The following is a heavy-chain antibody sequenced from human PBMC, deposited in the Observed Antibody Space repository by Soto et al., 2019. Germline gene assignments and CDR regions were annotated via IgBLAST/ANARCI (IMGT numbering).Heavy chain of an antibody. CDR3: ARWGTTGGLDV. D-gene: IGHD3-16*01. Sequence: QVQLVESGGGVVQPGTSLRLSCVGSGFTFRSYVIHWVRQAPGKGLEWVALTSYDGSNKYYDDSVKGRFTISRDNSRNTVDLQMDSLRREGTAVYYCARWGTTGGLDVWGQGTLVYVSS. CDR1: GFTFRSYV. J-gene: IGHJ4*02. CDR2: TSYDGSNK. V-gene: IGHV3-30*05.